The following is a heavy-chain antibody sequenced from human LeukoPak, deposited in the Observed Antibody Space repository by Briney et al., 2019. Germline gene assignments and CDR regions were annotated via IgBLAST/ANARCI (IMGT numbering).Heavy chain of an antibody. V-gene: IGHV4-4*02. CDR3: ARGWGGIAPRLRSYASYYFDY. CDR1: GDSIDSLDL. D-gene: IGHD1-26*01. Sequence: SGTLSLTCTVSGDSIDSLDLWSWVRQPPGKGLEWIGEMYLSGTTHSNPSVKSRVTISIDKSKNQFFLNLSSVTAADTAVYYCARGWGGIAPRLRSYASYYFDYWGQGTLVTVSS. J-gene: IGHJ4*02. CDR2: MYLSGTT.